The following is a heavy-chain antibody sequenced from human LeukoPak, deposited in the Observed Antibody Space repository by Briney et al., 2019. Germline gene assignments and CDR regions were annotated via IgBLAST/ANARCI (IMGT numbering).Heavy chain of an antibody. CDR2: ITTSSNNI. J-gene: IGHJ4*02. D-gene: IGHD3-22*01. Sequence: GGSLRLSCAASGFTFSSYSMNWLRQAPGKGLEWVSSITTSSNNIYCADSLKGRFILCKDNTRNFLILEMNSLTADRSAVYSFHTSSNYIYYADPLKGRFTIPSVNPRNSLYLQMTSLTTEETAVYYCARELFATRAFDYWGQGTLVTVSS. CDR3: HTSSNYIYYADPLKGRFTIPSVNPRNSLYLQMTSLTTEETAVYYCARELFATRAFDY. CDR1: GFTFSSYS. V-gene: IGHV3-21*01.